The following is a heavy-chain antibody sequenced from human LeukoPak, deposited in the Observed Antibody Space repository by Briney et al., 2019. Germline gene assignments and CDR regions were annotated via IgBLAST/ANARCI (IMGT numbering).Heavy chain of an antibody. V-gene: IGHV4-4*07. Sequence: PSETLSFTCTVSGGSISGYYWSWIRQPPGKAPEWIGRIHTSGTTNYNPSLKSRVAMSVDTSKSQFSLKLNSVTAADTAVYYCARGSGGGSGRNYKDHYYGMDVWGQGTTVTVSS. CDR2: IHTSGTT. D-gene: IGHD3-10*01. CDR3: ARGSGGGSGRNYKDHYYGMDV. J-gene: IGHJ6*02. CDR1: GGSISGYY.